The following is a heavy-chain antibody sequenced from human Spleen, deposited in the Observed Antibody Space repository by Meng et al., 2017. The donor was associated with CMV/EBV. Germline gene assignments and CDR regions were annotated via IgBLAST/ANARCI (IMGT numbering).Heavy chain of an antibody. V-gene: IGHV3-49*04. CDR2: IRSKAYGGTK. CDR3: TRDRGYCRSTRCYTSDFQD. CDR1: GFTFGDYA. Sequence: GESLKISCTTSGFTFGDYAMSWVRQAPGKGMEWVGFIRSKAYGGTKEYAASVKARFIISRDDSKSIAYLQMNSLKTEATAVYSCTRDRGYCRSTRCYTSDFQDWGQGTLVTVSS. J-gene: IGHJ1*01. D-gene: IGHD2-2*01.